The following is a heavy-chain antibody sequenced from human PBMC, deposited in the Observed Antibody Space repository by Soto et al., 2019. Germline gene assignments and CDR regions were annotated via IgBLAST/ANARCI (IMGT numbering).Heavy chain of an antibody. V-gene: IGHV3-7*01. CDR1: GFTFSNYW. CDR3: ARDLGTALVGFDYGMDV. Sequence: PGGSLRLSCAASGFTFSNYWMSWVRQAPGKGLEWVANIKEDGSDKNYVDSVEGRFSIFRDNAKNSLYLQMYGLRAEDTAVYYCARDLGTALVGFDYGMDVWGQGTTVTVSS. D-gene: IGHD5-18*01. J-gene: IGHJ6*02. CDR2: IKEDGSDK.